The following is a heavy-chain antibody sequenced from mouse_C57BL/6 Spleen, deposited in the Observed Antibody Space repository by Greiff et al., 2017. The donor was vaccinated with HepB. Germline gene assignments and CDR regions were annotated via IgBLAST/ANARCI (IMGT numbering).Heavy chain of an antibody. CDR1: GFTFTDYY. D-gene: IGHD4-1*01. J-gene: IGHJ2*01. CDR2: IRNKANGYTT. Sequence: EVKLMESGGGLVQPGGSLSLSCAASGFTFTDYYMSWVRQPPGKALEWLGFIRNKANGYTTEYSASVKCRFTISRDNSQSILYLQMNALRAEDSATYYCARSLTGYFDYWGQGTTLTVSS. V-gene: IGHV7-3*01. CDR3: ARSLTGYFDY.